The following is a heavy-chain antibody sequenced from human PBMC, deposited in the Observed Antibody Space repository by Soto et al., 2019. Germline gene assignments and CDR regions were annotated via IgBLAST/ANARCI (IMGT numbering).Heavy chain of an antibody. D-gene: IGHD6-13*01. V-gene: IGHV4-59*01. J-gene: IGHJ6*02. CDR2: IYYSGST. CDR1: GSSISGYY. CDR3: ARDLAGIASAGTIGGMYV. Sequence: SETLSLTCTFSGSSISGYYWPWIWKCPERGMERIGYIYYSGSTNYNPSLKSRVSISVDSDKNQFSLNLSSVTACHTAVYDCARDLAGIASAGTIGGMYVWGPGTTVTVS.